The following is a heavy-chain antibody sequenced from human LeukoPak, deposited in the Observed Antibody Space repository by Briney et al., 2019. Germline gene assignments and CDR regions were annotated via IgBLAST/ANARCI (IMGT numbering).Heavy chain of an antibody. Sequence: ASVTVSCTVPGYTLTELSLRWVRLAPGKGLEWMGGFDPEDGETIYAQKFQGRVTITEDTSTDTAYMELSSLRSEDTAVYYCATATYYDSSGYYSHALDLWGQGPMVTVSS. J-gene: IGHJ3*01. V-gene: IGHV1-24*01. CDR1: GYTLTELS. CDR3: ATATYYDSSGYYSHALDL. CDR2: FDPEDGET. D-gene: IGHD3-22*01.